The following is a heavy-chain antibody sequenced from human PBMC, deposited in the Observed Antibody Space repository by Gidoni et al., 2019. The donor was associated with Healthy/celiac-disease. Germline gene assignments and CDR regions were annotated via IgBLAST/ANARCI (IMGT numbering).Heavy chain of an antibody. Sequence: EVQLLRSGAAVTKPGESLKISCTGSGYSFTSYWTGWVRQMPGKGLEWMGFIYPGDSYTRYSPSFQGPLTISADKSISTAYLQWSSLKASDTAMYYCARLFDYGDTPYFDYWGQRTLVTVSS. CDR2: IYPGDSYT. CDR1: GYSFTSYW. J-gene: IGHJ4*02. CDR3: ARLFDYGDTPYFDY. V-gene: IGHV5-51*01. D-gene: IGHD4-17*01.